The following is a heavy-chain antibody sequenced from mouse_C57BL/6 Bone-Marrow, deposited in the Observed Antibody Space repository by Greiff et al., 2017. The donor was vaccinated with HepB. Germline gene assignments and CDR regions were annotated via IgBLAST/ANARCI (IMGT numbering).Heavy chain of an antibody. CDR2: FYPGSGNT. J-gene: IGHJ4*01. V-gene: IGHV1-76*01. CDR3: EDYGSNPWAMDY. D-gene: IGHD1-1*01. CDR1: GSTFTDYY. Sequence: QVQLQQPGAELVRPGASVKLSCQASGSTFTDYYITWVKQRPGQGLEWIVRFYPGSGNTYYNEKFKGKATLTAETSSSTAYIQLSSLTSEDTAVDYCEDYGSNPWAMDYWGQGTSVTVSS.